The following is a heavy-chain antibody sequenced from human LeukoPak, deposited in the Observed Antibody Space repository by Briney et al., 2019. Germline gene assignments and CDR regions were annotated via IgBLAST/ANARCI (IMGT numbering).Heavy chain of an antibody. D-gene: IGHD6-13*01. Sequence: PSETLFLTCTVSGGSISSSSYYWGWIRQPPGKGLEWIGNIYYSGSTYHNPSLKSRVTISVDTSKNQFSLQLSSVTAADTAVYYCARTYSSSWTHAFDIWGQGTMVTDSS. CDR3: ARTYSSSWTHAFDI. CDR2: IYYSGST. J-gene: IGHJ3*02. CDR1: GGSISSSSYY. V-gene: IGHV4-39*01.